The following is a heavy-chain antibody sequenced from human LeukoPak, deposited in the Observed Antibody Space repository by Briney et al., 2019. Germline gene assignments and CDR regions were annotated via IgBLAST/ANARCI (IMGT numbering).Heavy chain of an antibody. J-gene: IGHJ5*02. D-gene: IGHD6-19*01. V-gene: IGHV4-59*08. Sequence: PSETLSLTCTVSGGSISSYYWSWIRQPPGKGLEWIGYIYYSGSTNYNPSLKSRVTISVDTSKNQFSLKLSSVAAADTAVYYCARLRPTIAVAGTGSWFDPWGQGTLVTVSS. CDR2: IYYSGST. CDR3: ARLRPTIAVAGTGSWFDP. CDR1: GGSISSYY.